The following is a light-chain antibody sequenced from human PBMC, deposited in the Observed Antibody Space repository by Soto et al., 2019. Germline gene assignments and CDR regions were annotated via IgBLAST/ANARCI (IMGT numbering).Light chain of an antibody. CDR2: ATS. J-gene: IGLJ1*01. CDR3: QSYDKSLSGPYV. CDR1: TSNIGAGYD. Sequence: QSVLTQPPSVSGAPGQTISIACTGSTSNIGAGYDVHWYQQLPGTAPKLLIYATSNRPSGVPERFFGSKSGTSASLAISGLQAEDEADYSCQSYDKSLSGPYVFGTGTKVTVL. V-gene: IGLV1-40*01.